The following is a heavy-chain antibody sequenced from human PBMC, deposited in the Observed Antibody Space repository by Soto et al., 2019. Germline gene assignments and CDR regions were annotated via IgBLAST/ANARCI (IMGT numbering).Heavy chain of an antibody. Sequence: QVPLVQSGAEVKKPGASVKVSCKDSGYHFPSYDINWVRQATGQGLEWMGWMNPNSANTGYAQKFQGRVTMNRNTSISTAYMELSSLRSEDTAVYYGAREGVRGMDVWGQGTTVTVSS. V-gene: IGHV1-8*01. CDR3: AREGVRGMDV. D-gene: IGHD2-21*01. CDR2: MNPNSANT. CDR1: GYHFPSYD. J-gene: IGHJ6*02.